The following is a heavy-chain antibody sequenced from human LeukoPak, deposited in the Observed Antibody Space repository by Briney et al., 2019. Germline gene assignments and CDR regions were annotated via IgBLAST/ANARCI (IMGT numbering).Heavy chain of an antibody. Sequence: GGSLRLSCAASGFTISSYAMHWVRQAPGKGLEWVAVISYDGSNKYYTDSVKGRFTISRDNSKNTLYLQMNSLRAEDTAVYYCGRDQEHWLEYYFDPWGQGTLVTVSS. CDR2: ISYDGSNK. D-gene: IGHD6-19*01. CDR3: GRDQEHWLEYYFDP. J-gene: IGHJ4*02. V-gene: IGHV3-30-3*01. CDR1: GFTISSYA.